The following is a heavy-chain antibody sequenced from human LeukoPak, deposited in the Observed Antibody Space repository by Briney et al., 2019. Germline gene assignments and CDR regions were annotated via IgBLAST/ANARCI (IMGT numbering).Heavy chain of an antibody. D-gene: IGHD3-10*01. CDR2: INHSGST. CDR3: AKSNGYGLIDI. V-gene: IGHV4-34*01. Sequence: SETLSLTCAVYGGSFSGFHWNWIRQPPGKGLEWIGDINHSGSTHYNPSLTSRVTISVDPSKNQFSLNLTSVTAADTAVYYCAKSNGYGLIDIWGQGTMVTVSS. CDR1: GGSFSGFH. J-gene: IGHJ3*02.